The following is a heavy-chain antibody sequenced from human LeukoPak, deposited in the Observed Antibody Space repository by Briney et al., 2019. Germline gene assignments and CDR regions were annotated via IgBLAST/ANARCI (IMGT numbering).Heavy chain of an antibody. CDR1: GFTFSSYE. Sequence: PGGSLRLSCAASGFTFSSYEMNWVRQAPGKGLEWVSYISSSGSTIYYADSVKGRFTISRVNAKNSLYLQMNSLRAEDTAVYYCASGGFTFGGVIVTPRLGYFDYWGQGTLVTVSS. D-gene: IGHD3-16*02. CDR3: ASGGFTFGGVIVTPRLGYFDY. J-gene: IGHJ4*02. V-gene: IGHV3-48*03. CDR2: ISSSGSTI.